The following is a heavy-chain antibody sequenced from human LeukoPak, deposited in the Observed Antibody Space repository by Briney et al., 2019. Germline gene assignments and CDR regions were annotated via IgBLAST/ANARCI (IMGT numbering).Heavy chain of an antibody. Sequence: GASVKPSCKASGYTFTSYGISWVRQAPGQGLECMGWISAYNGNTNYAQKLQGRVTMTTDTSTSTAYMELRSLRSDDTAVYYCARVGDGGVLGAFDIWGQGTMVTVSS. D-gene: IGHD3-16*01. CDR1: GYTFTSYG. J-gene: IGHJ3*02. CDR3: ARVGDGGVLGAFDI. V-gene: IGHV1-18*01. CDR2: ISAYNGNT.